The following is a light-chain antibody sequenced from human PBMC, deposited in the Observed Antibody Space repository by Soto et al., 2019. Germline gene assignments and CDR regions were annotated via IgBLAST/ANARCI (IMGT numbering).Light chain of an antibody. CDR2: DAS. V-gene: IGKV1-33*01. Sequence: DIQMTQSPSSLSASVGDRVTITCQASQDITNFLSWYQQKPGKAPKLLIYDASNLETGVPSRFSGSGSGTDFIFTISSLQPEDIATYFCQQYDNLPLTFGGGTKVEIK. CDR3: QQYDNLPLT. CDR1: QDITNF. J-gene: IGKJ4*01.